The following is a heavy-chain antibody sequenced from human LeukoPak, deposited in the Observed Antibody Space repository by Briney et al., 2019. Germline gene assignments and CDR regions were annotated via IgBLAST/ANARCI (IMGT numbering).Heavy chain of an antibody. CDR2: MNPNSGNT. Sequence: GASVKVSCKASGYTFTSYDINWVRQANGQGLEWMGWMNPNSGNTGYAQKFQGRVTMARNTSINTAYMELSSLRSEDTAVYYCAKDSDSVLVTAIFDSWGQGSLVTVSS. V-gene: IGHV1-8*01. CDR1: GYTFTSYD. J-gene: IGHJ4*02. CDR3: AKDSDSVLVTAIFDS. D-gene: IGHD2-21*02.